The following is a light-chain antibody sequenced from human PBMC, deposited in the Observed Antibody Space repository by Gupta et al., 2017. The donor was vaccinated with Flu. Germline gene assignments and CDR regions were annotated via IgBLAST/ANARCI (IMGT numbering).Light chain of an antibody. Sequence: SPSTLSASIGDRVTITCRASQSIIRWLAWYQQKPGKAPKLLIYRASNLESGVPSRFSGSGSGTEFTLTISCLQPDDFATYYCQQYGNYPTCGQGTRLEIK. V-gene: IGKV1-5*03. CDR2: RAS. J-gene: IGKJ5*01. CDR1: QSIIRW. CDR3: QQYGNYPT.